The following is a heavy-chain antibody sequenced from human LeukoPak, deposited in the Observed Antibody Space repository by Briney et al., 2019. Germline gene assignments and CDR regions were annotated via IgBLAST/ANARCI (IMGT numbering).Heavy chain of an antibody. CDR2: IYYTGSA. D-gene: IGHD2-21*01. Sequence: SETLSLTCTVSGDSIYTYYWNWIRQPPGKGLEWIAHIYYTGSASYNPSLKSRATISVDTSKNQFSLSLSSVTAADTAVYYCACGVPHSYYYMDVWGKGTTVAVSS. J-gene: IGHJ6*03. CDR1: GDSIYTYY. CDR3: ACGVPHSYYYMDV. V-gene: IGHV4-59*12.